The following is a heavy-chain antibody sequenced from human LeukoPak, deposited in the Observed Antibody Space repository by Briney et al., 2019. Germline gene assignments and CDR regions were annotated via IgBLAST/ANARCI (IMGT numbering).Heavy chain of an antibody. V-gene: IGHV3-33*01. J-gene: IGHJ4*02. Sequence: GGSLRLSCAASGFTFTSYGFHWVRQAPGKGLEWVAVIWYDASKKYYADSVKGRFTVSRDNAKKSLYLQMNSLRAEDTAVYYCARDGIYCSSTNCYFDYWGQGTLVTVSS. CDR3: ARDGIYCSSTNCYFDY. CDR1: GFTFTSYG. CDR2: IWYDASKK. D-gene: IGHD2-2*01.